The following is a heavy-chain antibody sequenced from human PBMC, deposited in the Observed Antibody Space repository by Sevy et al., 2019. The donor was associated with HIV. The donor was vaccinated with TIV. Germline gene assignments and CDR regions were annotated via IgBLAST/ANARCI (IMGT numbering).Heavy chain of an antibody. V-gene: IGHV3-53*01. Sequence: GGSLRLSCAASGFTVTFNSMSWVRQAPGRGLVWVSVIYVGRNTYYADSVKGPFTIFRDSFKDTVDLQMDSLRPEDSGVNYHESEWAGIGHWGQGTLVSASS. D-gene: IGHD6-19*01. J-gene: IGHJ4*02. CDR3: ESEWAGIGH. CDR2: IYVGRNT. CDR1: GFTVTFNS.